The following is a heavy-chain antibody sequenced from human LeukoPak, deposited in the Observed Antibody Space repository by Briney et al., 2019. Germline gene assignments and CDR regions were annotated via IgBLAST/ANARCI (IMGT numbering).Heavy chain of an antibody. CDR3: ARDHYCSSTSCDIENYFVY. J-gene: IGHJ4*02. V-gene: IGHV3-11*01. Sequence: GGSLRLSCAASGFTFSDYYMSWIRQAPGKGLEWVSYISSSGSTIYYADSVKGRFTISRDNAKNSLYLQMNSLRAEDTAVYYRARDHYCSSTSCDIENYFVYWVQGTLVTVSS. CDR2: ISSSGSTI. D-gene: IGHD2-2*02. CDR1: GFTFSDYY.